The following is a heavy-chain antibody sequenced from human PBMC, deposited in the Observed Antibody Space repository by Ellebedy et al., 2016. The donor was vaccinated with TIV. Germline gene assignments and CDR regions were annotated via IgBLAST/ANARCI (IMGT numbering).Heavy chain of an antibody. J-gene: IGHJ1*01. V-gene: IGHV3-9*01. Sequence: SLKISCAASGFTFDDFAMHWVRQAPGKGPEWVSGISWDSNYIGYADSVKGRFTISRENAKKSLYLQMNALRPEDTAVYYCAKAQYGSGSYQAIQHWGQGTLVTVSS. CDR2: ISWDSNYI. D-gene: IGHD3-10*01. CDR1: GFTFDDFA. CDR3: AKAQYGSGSYQAIQH.